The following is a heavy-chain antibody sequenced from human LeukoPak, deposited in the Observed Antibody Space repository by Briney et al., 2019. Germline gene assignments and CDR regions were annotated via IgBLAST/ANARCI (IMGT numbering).Heavy chain of an antibody. CDR2: VSSSGNII. J-gene: IGHJ5*02. D-gene: IGHD6-19*01. V-gene: IGHV3-48*03. CDR1: GFILSDYD. CDR3: ARGQWQFDL. Sequence: TGGSLRLSCAASGFILSDYDINWVRQAPGKGLEWVSYVSSSGNIIYYADSVKGRFIISRDIAKNSLYLQMSSLRADDTAVYYCARGQWQFDLWGQGTLVTVSS.